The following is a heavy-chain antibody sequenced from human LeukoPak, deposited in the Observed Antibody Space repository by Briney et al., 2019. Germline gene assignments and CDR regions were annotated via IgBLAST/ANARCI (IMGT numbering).Heavy chain of an antibody. CDR1: GFTFSSYS. V-gene: IGHV3-21*01. CDR3: ARMGFSSSSPGIDY. J-gene: IGHJ4*02. CDR2: ISSSSSYI. D-gene: IGHD6-6*01. Sequence: GGSLRLSCAASGFTFSSYSMNWVRQAPGKGLEWVSSISSSSSYIYYADSVKGRFTISRDNAKNSLYLQMNSLRAEDTAVYYCARMGFSSSSPGIDYWGQGTLVTVTS.